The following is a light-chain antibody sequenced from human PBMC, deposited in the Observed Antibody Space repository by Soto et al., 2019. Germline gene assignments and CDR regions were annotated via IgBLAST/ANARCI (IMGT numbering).Light chain of an antibody. Sequence: EIVMTQSPATLSVSPGETATLSCRASQSVGSAVAWYQHKPGQAPRLLIVGASIRATGVPGRFSGGGSGTELTLTISNLQSEDFAVYYCQQYRNWPPLTFGERTTVEFK. J-gene: IGKJ4*01. CDR2: GAS. V-gene: IGKV3-15*01. CDR1: QSVGSA. CDR3: QQYRNWPPLT.